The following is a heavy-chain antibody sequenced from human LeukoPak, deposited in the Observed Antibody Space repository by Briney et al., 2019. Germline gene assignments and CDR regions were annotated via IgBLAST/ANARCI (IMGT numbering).Heavy chain of an antibody. V-gene: IGHV3-9*01. CDR1: GFTFDDYG. CDR3: AKDYGYSSSWYDY. D-gene: IGHD6-13*01. J-gene: IGHJ4*02. CDR2: ISWNSASV. Sequence: GGSLRLSCEASGFTFDDYGMNWVRQAPGKGLEWVSSISWNSASVGYVDSEKRRFTISRDNATKTMYLQMNSLRAEDTALCYCAKDYGYSSSWYDYWGQGTLVTVSS.